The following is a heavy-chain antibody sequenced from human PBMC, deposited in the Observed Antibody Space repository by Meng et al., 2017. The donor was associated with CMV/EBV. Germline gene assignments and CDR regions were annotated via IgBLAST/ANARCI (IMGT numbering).Heavy chain of an antibody. CDR3: ARDRYYDFWSGYYSDYYYGMDV. CDR2: IKQDGSEK. J-gene: IGHJ6*02. D-gene: IGHD3-3*01. V-gene: IGHV3-7*01. Sequence: GGSLRLSCAASGFTFSSYWTSWVRQAPGKGLEWVANIKQDGSEKYYVDSVKGRFTISRDNAKNSLYLQMNSLRAEDTAVYYCARDRYYDFWSGYYSDYYYGMDVWGQGTTVTVSS. CDR1: GFTFSSYW.